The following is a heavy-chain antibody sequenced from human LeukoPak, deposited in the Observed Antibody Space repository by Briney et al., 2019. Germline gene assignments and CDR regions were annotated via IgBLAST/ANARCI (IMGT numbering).Heavy chain of an antibody. V-gene: IGHV3-33*01. J-gene: IGHJ4*02. CDR1: GFTFSSYG. Sequence: PGGSLRLSCAASGFTFSSYGMHWVRQAPGKGLEWVAVIWYDGSNKYYADSVKGRFTTSRDNSKNTLYLQMNSLRAEDTAVYYCARDKDSSPLDYWGQGTLVTVSS. D-gene: IGHD6-13*01. CDR2: IWYDGSNK. CDR3: ARDKDSSPLDY.